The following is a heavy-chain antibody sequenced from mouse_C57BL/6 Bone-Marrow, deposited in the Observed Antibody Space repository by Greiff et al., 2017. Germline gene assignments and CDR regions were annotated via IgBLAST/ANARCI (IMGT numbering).Heavy chain of an antibody. D-gene: IGHD1-1*01. Sequence: QVQLKHSGAELVRPGTSVKVSCKASGYAFTNYLIEWVKQRPGQGLEWIGVINPGSGGTNYNEKFKGKATLTADKSSSTAYMQLSSLTSEDSAVYFCARSYYGSSYWYFDVWGTGTTVTVSS. CDR1: GYAFTNYL. J-gene: IGHJ1*03. CDR3: ARSYYGSSYWYFDV. V-gene: IGHV1-54*01. CDR2: INPGSGGT.